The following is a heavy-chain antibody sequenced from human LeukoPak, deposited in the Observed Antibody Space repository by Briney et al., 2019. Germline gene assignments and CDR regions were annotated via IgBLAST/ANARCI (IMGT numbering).Heavy chain of an antibody. V-gene: IGHV1-24*01. CDR3: ATVVLPPDWFDP. J-gene: IGHJ5*02. Sequence: ASVKVSCKVSGYTLTELSMHWVRQAPGKGLEWMGGFDPEDGEIIYPQKFQGRVTMTEDTSTDTAYMELSSLRFEDTAVYYCATVVLPPDWFDPWGQGTLVTVSS. CDR1: GYTLTELS. CDR2: FDPEDGEI.